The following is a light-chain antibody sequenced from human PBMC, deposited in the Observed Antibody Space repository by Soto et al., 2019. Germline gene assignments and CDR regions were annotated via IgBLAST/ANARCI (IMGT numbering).Light chain of an antibody. V-gene: IGLV2-14*03. Sequence: QSVLTQPASVSGSPGQSITISCTGTSSDVGAYNYVSWYQQYPGKAPKLMIYEVSNRPSGVSTRFSGSRSGNTASLTISGLQAEDEADYYCFSYRSGSSLLFGGGTKLTVL. CDR2: EVS. CDR1: SSDVGAYNY. CDR3: FSYRSGSSLL. J-gene: IGLJ2*01.